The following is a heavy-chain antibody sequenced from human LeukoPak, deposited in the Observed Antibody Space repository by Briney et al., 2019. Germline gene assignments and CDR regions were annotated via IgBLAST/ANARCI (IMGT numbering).Heavy chain of an antibody. CDR3: APLAATTDY. D-gene: IGHD5-12*01. CDR2: ISASGGGT. Sequence: TGGSLRLSCAASGFTLSSYAMSWVRQAPGKRLEWVSSISASGGGTYYADSVKGRFTISRDTSKNTLYLQMNSLRAEDTAVYYCAPLAATTDYWGQGTLVTVSS. V-gene: IGHV3-23*01. CDR1: GFTLSSYA. J-gene: IGHJ4*02.